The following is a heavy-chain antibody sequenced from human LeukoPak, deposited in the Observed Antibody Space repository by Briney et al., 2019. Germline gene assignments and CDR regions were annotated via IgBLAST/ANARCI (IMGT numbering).Heavy chain of an antibody. Sequence: SGGSLRLSCTTSGFTFSNYGIHWVRRAPGKGLESVSFIKSDESDKHYADSVKGRFTISRDNSKNTLYLQMNSLRPEDTAVYYCTKGISTEDYRFFFWGQGALVTVSS. J-gene: IGHJ4*02. CDR3: TKGISTEDYRFFF. CDR2: IKSDESDK. CDR1: GFTFSNYG. D-gene: IGHD3-16*02. V-gene: IGHV3-30*02.